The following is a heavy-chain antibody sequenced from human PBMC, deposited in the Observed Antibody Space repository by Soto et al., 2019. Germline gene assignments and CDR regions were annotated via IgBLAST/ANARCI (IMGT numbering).Heavy chain of an antibody. CDR1: GFTFSNFA. Sequence: QVQLVESGVVVVHPGRSLRLSCEASGFTFSNFAMHWVRQAPGKGLERVAFISYHGSDKYYADSVKGRFAISRDNTKNILDLEMTSLRTEDTAVYYCARGPFDYASSGIDYWGQGTMVTVSS. D-gene: IGHD3-22*01. J-gene: IGHJ4*02. CDR3: ARGPFDYASSGIDY. V-gene: IGHV3-30*09. CDR2: ISYHGSDK.